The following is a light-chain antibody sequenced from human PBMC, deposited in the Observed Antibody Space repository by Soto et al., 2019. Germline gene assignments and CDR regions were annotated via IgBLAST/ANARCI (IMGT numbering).Light chain of an antibody. CDR2: DAS. Sequence: DIQMTPSPSTLSASVGDRVTITCRASQSISSWLAWYQQKPGKAPKPMIYDASSLESGVPSRFSGSGSGKEFTLTISSLQPDDFATYYCQQYNSYPGTFGQGTKVEIK. V-gene: IGKV1-5*01. CDR3: QQYNSYPGT. CDR1: QSISSW. J-gene: IGKJ1*01.